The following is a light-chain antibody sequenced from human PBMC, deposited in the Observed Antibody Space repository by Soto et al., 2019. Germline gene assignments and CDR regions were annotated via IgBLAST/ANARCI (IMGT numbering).Light chain of an antibody. Sequence: EIVLTQSPATLSFAQGKRADLACRGSRSVSSYLAWYQQKPGQAPRLLIYDASNRATGIPARFSGSGSGTDFTLPISSLEPEDFAVYYCQQRSNWPPITFGQGTRLEIK. J-gene: IGKJ5*01. CDR1: RSVSSY. CDR2: DAS. V-gene: IGKV3-11*01. CDR3: QQRSNWPPIT.